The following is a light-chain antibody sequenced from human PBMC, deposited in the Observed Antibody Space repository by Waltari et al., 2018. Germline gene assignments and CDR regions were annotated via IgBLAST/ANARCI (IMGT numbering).Light chain of an antibody. CDR3: SSYTGSSTLLV. J-gene: IGLJ2*01. CDR1: TSDIGNYDY. CDR2: EGT. Sequence: QSALTQPASVSGSPGQSITISCTGTTSDIGNYDYVSWYQQHPAKAPKLLIYEGTNRPSGVSTRFSGSKSGSTASLTISGLQADDEAHYYCSSYTGSSTLLVFGGGTDLTVL. V-gene: IGLV2-14*01.